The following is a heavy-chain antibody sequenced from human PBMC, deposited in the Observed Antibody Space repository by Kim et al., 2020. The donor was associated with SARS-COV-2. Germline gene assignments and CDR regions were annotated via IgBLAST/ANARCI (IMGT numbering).Heavy chain of an antibody. CDR2: INEDGSEK. D-gene: IGHD5-18*01. CDR3: ARAMETGGRGMYY. Sequence: GGSLRLSCAASGFTLSDYSMTWVRQSPAKGLEWVANINEDGSEKNYVDSVKGRFTISRDNAKNSLYLQMSSLRAEDTAVYYCARAMETGGRGMYYWGQGTLVTVSS. V-gene: IGHV3-7*03. J-gene: IGHJ4*02. CDR1: GFTLSDYS.